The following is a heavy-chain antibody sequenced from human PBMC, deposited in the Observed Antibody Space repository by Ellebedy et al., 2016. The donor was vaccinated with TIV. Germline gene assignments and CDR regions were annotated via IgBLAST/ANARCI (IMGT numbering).Heavy chain of an antibody. D-gene: IGHD2-2*01. CDR3: ARARNTVIVPAARGSPFDS. CDR1: GGSFSFYY. CDR2: INHSGST. V-gene: IGHV4-34*01. J-gene: IGHJ4*02. Sequence: SETLSLXCDVYGGSFSFYYWTWIRQPPGKGLEWIGEINHSGSTNYNPSLKSRVTMSVDTSKNQFSLKLSSVTAADTALYYCARARNTVIVPAARGSPFDSWGQGALVTVSS.